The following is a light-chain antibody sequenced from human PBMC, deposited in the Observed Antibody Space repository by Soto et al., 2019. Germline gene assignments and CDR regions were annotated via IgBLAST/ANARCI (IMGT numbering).Light chain of an antibody. J-gene: IGLJ1*01. V-gene: IGLV2-8*01. CDR1: SSDVGSYNY. Sequence: QSVLTQPPSASGSPGQSVTISCTGTSSDVGSYNYVSWYQQRPGKAPKLIIYEVSKRPSGVPDRFSGSKSGNTASLTVSGFQAEDEADYYCSSYAGTYVFGTGTKVTVL. CDR2: EVS. CDR3: SSYAGTYV.